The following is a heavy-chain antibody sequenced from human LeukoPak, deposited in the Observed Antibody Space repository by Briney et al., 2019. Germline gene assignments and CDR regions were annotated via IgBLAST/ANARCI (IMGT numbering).Heavy chain of an antibody. CDR2: ISSSSSYI. Sequence: GGSLRLSCAASGFTFSSYSMNWVRQAPGKGLEWVSSISSSSSYIYYADSVKGRFTISRDNAKNSLYLQMNSLRAEDTAVYYCARDGHCGGDCYSYWGQGTLVTVSS. CDR3: ARDGHCGGDCYSY. J-gene: IGHJ4*02. V-gene: IGHV3-21*01. D-gene: IGHD2-21*02. CDR1: GFTFSSYS.